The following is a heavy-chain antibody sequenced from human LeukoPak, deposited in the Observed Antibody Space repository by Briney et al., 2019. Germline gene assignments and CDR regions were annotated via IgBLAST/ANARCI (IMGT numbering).Heavy chain of an antibody. Sequence: PGGSLRLSCAVSGFRFTNFWMSWVRQAPGRGLEWVANIHPEGNEKYHVESVKGRFTISRDNTKNLLFLQMNGLRVEDTAVYYCARGDAFSGDHWGQGTLVTVSS. J-gene: IGHJ4*02. V-gene: IGHV3-7*04. CDR2: IHPEGNEK. CDR1: GFRFTNFW. CDR3: ARGDAFSGDH.